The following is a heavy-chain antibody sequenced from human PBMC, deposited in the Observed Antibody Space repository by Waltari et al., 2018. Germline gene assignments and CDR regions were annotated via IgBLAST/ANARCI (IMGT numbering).Heavy chain of an antibody. CDR1: GYTLPVLS. J-gene: IGHJ4*02. Sequence: VQLVQSGAEVKKPGASVQVSCQVSGYTLPVLSMPWGRQAPGKGLEWMGGFDPEDGETIYAQKFQGRVTMTEDTSTDTAYMELSSLRSEDTAVYYCATQYCSGGSCYSGSGDYWGQGTLVTVSS. CDR2: FDPEDGET. CDR3: ATQYCSGGSCYSGSGDY. D-gene: IGHD2-15*01. V-gene: IGHV1-24*01.